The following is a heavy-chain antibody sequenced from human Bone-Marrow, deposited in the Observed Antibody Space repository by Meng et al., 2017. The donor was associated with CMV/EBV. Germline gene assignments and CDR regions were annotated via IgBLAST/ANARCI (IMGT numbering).Heavy chain of an antibody. CDR1: GYIFTNYG. V-gene: IGHV1-18*01. CDR3: ARDVIPNCMTTSCYFAWNGFDP. CDR2: ISAYNGTT. Sequence: GESLKISCKASGYIFTNYGINWVRQAPGQALEWMGWISAYNGTTKDAQKFQGRVTMTTDTSTSTAYMELRSLTSDDTAVYYCARDVIPNCMTTSCYFAWNGFDPWGQGTMATVSS. J-gene: IGHJ5*01. D-gene: IGHD2-2*01.